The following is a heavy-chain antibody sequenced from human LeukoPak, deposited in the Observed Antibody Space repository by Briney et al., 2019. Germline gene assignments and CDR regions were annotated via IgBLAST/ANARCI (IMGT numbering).Heavy chain of an antibody. CDR3: ARDAHITIFGVVITPRYYGMDV. CDR1: GFTFSTYS. J-gene: IGHJ6*02. D-gene: IGHD3-3*01. CDR2: ISSSSSYI. Sequence: GGSLRLSCAASGFTFSTYSMNWVRQAPGKGLEWVSSISSSSSYIYYADSVKGRFTISRDNAKNSLYLQMNSLRAEDTAVYYCARDAHITIFGVVITPRYYGMDVWGQGTTVTVSS. V-gene: IGHV3-21*01.